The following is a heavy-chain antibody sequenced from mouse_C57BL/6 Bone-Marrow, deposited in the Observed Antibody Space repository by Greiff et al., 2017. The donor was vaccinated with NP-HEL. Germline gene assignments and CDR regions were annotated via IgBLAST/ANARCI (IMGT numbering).Heavy chain of an antibody. CDR2: INPGSGGT. J-gene: IGHJ3*01. D-gene: IGHD1-1*01. V-gene: IGHV1-54*01. CDR3: AGGFRYPFAY. CDR1: GYAFTNYL. Sequence: QVQLQQSGAELVRPGTSVKVSCKASGYAFTNYLIEWVKQMPGQGLEWIGVINPGSGGTKYNEKFKGKATLTADKSASTAYMQLSSLTSEDSAVYCCAGGFRYPFAYWGQGTLVTVSA.